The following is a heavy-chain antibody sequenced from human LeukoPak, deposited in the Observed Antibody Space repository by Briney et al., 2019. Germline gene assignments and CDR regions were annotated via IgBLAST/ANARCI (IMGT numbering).Heavy chain of an antibody. J-gene: IGHJ4*02. V-gene: IGHV3-48*04. Sequence: GGSLRVSCAASGFTFSSYSMNWVRQAPGKGLEWLSYISSTSSAIYYADSLKGRFTISRDNAKNSLYLQMDSLRAEDTAVYYCARVIGSYGDSAYWGQGTLVTVSS. CDR3: ARVIGSYGDSAY. CDR1: GFTFSSYS. CDR2: ISSTSSAI. D-gene: IGHD3-16*01.